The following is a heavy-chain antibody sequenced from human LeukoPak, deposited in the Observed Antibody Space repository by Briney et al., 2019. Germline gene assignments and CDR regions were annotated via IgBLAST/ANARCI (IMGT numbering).Heavy chain of an antibody. V-gene: IGHV1-2*02. Sequence: ASVKVSCKASVYTFTGYYMHWVRQAPGRGVEWMGWINPNSGGTNYAQKFQGRVTMTRDTSISTAYMELSRLRSDDTAVYYCARPAFYDFWSPPDCWGQGTLATVSS. CDR1: VYTFTGYY. D-gene: IGHD3-3*01. CDR3: ARPAFYDFWSPPDC. CDR2: INPNSGGT. J-gene: IGHJ4*02.